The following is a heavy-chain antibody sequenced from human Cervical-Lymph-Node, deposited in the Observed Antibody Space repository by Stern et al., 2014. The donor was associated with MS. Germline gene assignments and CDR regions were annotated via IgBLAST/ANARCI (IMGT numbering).Heavy chain of an antibody. CDR2: LNSDGSNT. CDR1: GFTFSNYW. D-gene: IGHD6-19*01. J-gene: IGHJ4*02. CDR3: ARDRSTGWYFFDF. V-gene: IGHV3-74*01. Sequence: VQLVESGGGLVQPGGSLRLSCAASGFTFSNYWMHWVREAPGKGLEWVSRLNSDGSNTNYAESVKGRFTISRDNAKNTLWLQMNSLRAEDTAVYYCARDRSTGWYFFDFWGQGTLVTVSA.